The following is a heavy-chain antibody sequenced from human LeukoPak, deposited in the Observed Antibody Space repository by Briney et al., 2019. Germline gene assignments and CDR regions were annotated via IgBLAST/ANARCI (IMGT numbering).Heavy chain of an antibody. CDR3: ARDIDCSSTSCYWFGYYYYYMDV. V-gene: IGHV3-7*01. D-gene: IGHD2-2*01. CDR2: IKQDGSEK. Sequence: GGSLRLSCAASGFTFSSYWMSWVGQAPGKGLEWVANIKQDGSEKYYVDSVKGRFTISRDNAKNSLYLQMNSLRAEDTAVYYCARDIDCSSTSCYWFGYYYYYMDVWGKGTTVTVSS. CDR1: GFTFSSYW. J-gene: IGHJ6*03.